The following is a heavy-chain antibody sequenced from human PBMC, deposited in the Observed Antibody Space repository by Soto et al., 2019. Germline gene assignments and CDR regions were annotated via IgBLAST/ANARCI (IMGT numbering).Heavy chain of an antibody. Sequence: SVKVSCKASGGTFSSYAISWVRRAPGEGIEWMGGIIPIFGTANYAQKFQGRVTITADESTSTAYMGLSSLRSEDTAVYYCARVGYSSGGPPRYDAFDIWSQGTMVTVSS. CDR1: GGTFSSYA. J-gene: IGHJ3*02. CDR2: IIPIFGTA. CDR3: ARVGYSSGGPPRYDAFDI. D-gene: IGHD3-22*01. V-gene: IGHV1-69*13.